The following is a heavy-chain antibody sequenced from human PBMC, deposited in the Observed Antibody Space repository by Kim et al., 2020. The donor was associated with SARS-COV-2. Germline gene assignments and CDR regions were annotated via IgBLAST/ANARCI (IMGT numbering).Heavy chain of an antibody. Sequence: YPGDSDTSYSPSFQGQVTISADKSSSTAYLQWSSLKASDTAMYYCARIGDYWGQGTLVTVSS. D-gene: IGHD2-15*01. CDR3: ARIGDY. J-gene: IGHJ4*02. V-gene: IGHV5-51*01. CDR2: YPGDSDT.